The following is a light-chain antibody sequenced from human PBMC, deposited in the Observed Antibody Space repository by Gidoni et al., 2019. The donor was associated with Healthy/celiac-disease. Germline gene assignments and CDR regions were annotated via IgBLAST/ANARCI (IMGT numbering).Light chain of an antibody. CDR2: GKT. CDR3: QSFDSSLRGPV. CDR1: RSNFGAGYD. V-gene: IGLV1-40*01. J-gene: IGLJ2*01. Sequence: QSGLTQPPSISAATGQRVTISCTGRRSNFGAGYDVHWDQQLPGTTPSLLIYGKTLRPSGVPDRFSASKSGTSASLAITGLQAEDEATYYCQSFDSSLRGPVFGGGTRLTVL.